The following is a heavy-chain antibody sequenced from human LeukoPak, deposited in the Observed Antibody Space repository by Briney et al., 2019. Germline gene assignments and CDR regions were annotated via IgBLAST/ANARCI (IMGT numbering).Heavy chain of an antibody. D-gene: IGHD3-22*01. CDR2: IYGSGIT. CDR3: ARLKFYDSTGYSPGYYMDV. J-gene: IGHJ6*03. Sequence: KPSETLSLTCTVSGGSIISNYWSWIRQSAGTGLEWIGRIYGSGITDYNPSLKSRVTMSLDTSRKQFSLRLTSVPAADTAVYYCARLKFYDSTGYSPGYYMDVWGKGTTVSVFS. V-gene: IGHV4-4*07. CDR1: GGSIISNY.